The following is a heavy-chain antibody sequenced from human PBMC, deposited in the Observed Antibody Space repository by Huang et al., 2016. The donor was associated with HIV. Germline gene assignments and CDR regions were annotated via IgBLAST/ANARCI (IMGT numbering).Heavy chain of an antibody. J-gene: IGHJ5*02. V-gene: IGHV4-59*11. Sequence: QVHLQESGPGLVKPSETLSLTCTVSGDSINSHYWSWIRQPPGKGLEWIGTVYYSGTTKQNPRLESRVPLSVETSQNHFSLRLTSVTTADTAIYYCARDQGRLAVGGIDNWFDPWGQGTLVTVSS. D-gene: IGHD6-19*01. CDR3: ARDQGRLAVGGIDNWFDP. CDR1: GDSINSHY. CDR2: VYYSGTT.